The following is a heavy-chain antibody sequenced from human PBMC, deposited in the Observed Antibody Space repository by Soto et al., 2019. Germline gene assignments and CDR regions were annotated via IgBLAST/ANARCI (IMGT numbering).Heavy chain of an antibody. V-gene: IGHV5-51*01. J-gene: IGHJ3*02. D-gene: IGHD4-17*01. CDR3: ARMNYDYGPMAAFDI. CDR1: GYSFTSYW. Sequence: GESLKISCKGSGYSFTSYWIGWVRQMPGKGLEWMGIIYPGDSDTRYSPSFQGQVTISAAKSISTAYLQWSSLKASDTAMYYCARMNYDYGPMAAFDIWGQGTMVTVSS. CDR2: IYPGDSDT.